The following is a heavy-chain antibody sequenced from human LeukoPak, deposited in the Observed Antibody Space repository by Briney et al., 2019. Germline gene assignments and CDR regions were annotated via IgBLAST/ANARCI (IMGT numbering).Heavy chain of an antibody. CDR2: INPNSGGT. J-gene: IGHJ5*02. CDR1: GYTFAGYY. CDR3: ARDRWFGELLYNWFDP. D-gene: IGHD3-10*01. V-gene: IGHV1-2*02. Sequence: WASVKVSCKASGYTFAGYYMHWVRQAPGQGLEWMGWINPNSGGTNYAQKFQGRVTMTRDTSISTAYMELSRLRSDDTAVYYCARDRWFGELLYNWFDPWGQGTLVTVSS.